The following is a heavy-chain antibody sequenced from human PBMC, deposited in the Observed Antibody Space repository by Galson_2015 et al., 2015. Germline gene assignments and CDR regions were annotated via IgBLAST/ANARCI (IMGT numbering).Heavy chain of an antibody. CDR3: ARQIWDYDCWSGYYPTNFDY. D-gene: IGHD3-3*01. CDR2: ISSTTTYI. CDR1: EFTFSSYY. V-gene: IGHV3-21*01. Sequence: SLRLSCAASEFTFSSYYMSWVRRAPGKGLEWVSSISSTTTYIYYADSVKGRFTISRDNAKNSLYLQMNSLGAEDTAVYYCARQIWDYDCWSGYYPTNFDYWGQGTLVTVSS. J-gene: IGHJ4*02.